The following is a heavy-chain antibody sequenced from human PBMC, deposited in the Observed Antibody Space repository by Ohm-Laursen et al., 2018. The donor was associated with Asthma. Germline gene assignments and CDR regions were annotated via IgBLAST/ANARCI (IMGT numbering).Heavy chain of an antibody. CDR3: ARRDFSGGDPSAAFDI. V-gene: IGHV3-64*04. CDR1: GFTFSSYA. J-gene: IGHJ3*02. Sequence: SLRLSCSASGFTFSSYAMHWVRQAPGKGLEHVSAISNNGGSSYYAGSVKGRFTISRDNSKNTLYMQMNSLRAEDTAVYYCARRDFSGGDPSAAFDIWGQGTMVTVSS. D-gene: IGHD2-21*02. CDR2: ISNNGGSS.